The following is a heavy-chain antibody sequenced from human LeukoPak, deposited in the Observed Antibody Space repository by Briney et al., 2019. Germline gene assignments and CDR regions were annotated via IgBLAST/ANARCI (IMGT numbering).Heavy chain of an antibody. D-gene: IGHD1-26*01. Sequence: GGSLRLSCAASGFTFSSYEMNWVRQAPGKGLEWVSYISSSGSTIYYADSVKGRFTIYRDNAKNSLYLQMNSLRAEDTAVYYCAREVGSTEYYYYGMDVWGQGTTVTVSS. CDR2: ISSSGSTI. CDR3: AREVGSTEYYYYGMDV. CDR1: GFTFSSYE. V-gene: IGHV3-48*03. J-gene: IGHJ6*02.